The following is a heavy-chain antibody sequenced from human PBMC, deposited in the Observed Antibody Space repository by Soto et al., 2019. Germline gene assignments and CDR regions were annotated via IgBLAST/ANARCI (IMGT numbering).Heavy chain of an antibody. Sequence: ASVKVSCKASGYTFSGYYMHWVRQAPGQGLEWMGWINPNSGDTNYAQKFHGRVTMTRDTSISTAYMELSRLRSDDTAVYYCARDQGGKFYYDSSGYYYYFEYLGQGTLVNVSS. D-gene: IGHD3-22*01. CDR1: GYTFSGYY. J-gene: IGHJ4*02. CDR2: INPNSGDT. CDR3: ARDQGGKFYYDSSGYYYYFEY. V-gene: IGHV1-2*02.